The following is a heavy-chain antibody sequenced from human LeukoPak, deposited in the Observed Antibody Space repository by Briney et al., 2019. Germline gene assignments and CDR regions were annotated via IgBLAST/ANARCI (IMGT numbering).Heavy chain of an antibody. D-gene: IGHD4-11*01. Sequence: PSETLSLTCAVSGYSISSGYYWGWIRQPPGKGPEWIGSVFHTRSSYYIPSLKSRVTISVDTSKNQFSLEVSSVTAADTAIYYCARGISTTGHDYWGPGTLVTVSS. CDR2: VFHTRSS. J-gene: IGHJ4*02. V-gene: IGHV4-38-2*01. CDR1: GYSISSGYY. CDR3: ARGISTTGHDY.